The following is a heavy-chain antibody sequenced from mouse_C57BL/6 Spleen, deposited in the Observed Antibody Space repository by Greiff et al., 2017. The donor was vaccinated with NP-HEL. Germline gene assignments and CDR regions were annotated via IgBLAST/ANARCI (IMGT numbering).Heavy chain of an antibody. J-gene: IGHJ3*01. CDR1: GFTFSSYA. D-gene: IGHD2-5*01. Sequence: EVKLMESGGGLVKPGGSLKLSCAASGFTFSSYAMSWVRQTPEKRLEWVATISDGGSYTYYPDNVKGRFTISRDNAKNNLYLQMSHLKSEDTAMYYCARETYYSNSWFAYWGQGTLVTVSA. V-gene: IGHV5-4*01. CDR3: ARETYYSNSWFAY. CDR2: ISDGGSYT.